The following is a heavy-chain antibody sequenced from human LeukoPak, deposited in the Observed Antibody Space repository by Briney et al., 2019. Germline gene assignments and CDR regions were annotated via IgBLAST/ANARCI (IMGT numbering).Heavy chain of an antibody. D-gene: IGHD4/OR15-4a*01. CDR1: GYSFTSYW. Sequence: GESLRISCKGSGYSFTSYWISWVRQMPGKGLEWMGIIYPSDSDTRYSPSFQGQVTISADKSINTAYLQWSSLKASDTAIYYCARHYRGPPRRGDNYFDPWGQGTLVTVSS. J-gene: IGHJ5*02. CDR2: IYPSDSDT. V-gene: IGHV5-51*01. CDR3: ARHYRGPPRRGDNYFDP.